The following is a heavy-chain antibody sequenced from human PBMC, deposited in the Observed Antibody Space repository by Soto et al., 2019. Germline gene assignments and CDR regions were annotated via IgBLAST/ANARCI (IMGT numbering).Heavy chain of an antibody. Sequence: ASVKGSWKASRYTFAGYYMHWGRQAPGQGLEWMGWINPNSGGTNYAQKFQGWVTMTRDTSISTAYRELSRLRSDDTAVYYCASPGYSSGWYSYWGQGTLVTVSS. V-gene: IGHV1-2*04. J-gene: IGHJ4*02. CDR2: INPNSGGT. CDR3: ASPGYSSGWYSY. D-gene: IGHD6-19*01. CDR1: RYTFAGYY.